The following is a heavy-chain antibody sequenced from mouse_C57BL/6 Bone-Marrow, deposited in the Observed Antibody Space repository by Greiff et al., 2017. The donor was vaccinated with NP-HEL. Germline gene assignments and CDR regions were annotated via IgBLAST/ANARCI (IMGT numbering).Heavy chain of an antibody. Sequence: VQLQESGAELARPGASVKLSCKASGYTFTSYGISWVKQRTGQGLEWIGEIYPRSGNTYYNEQFKGKATLTAAKSSSKAYMELRSLTSEDSAVYFCARSITTVGPYFDYWGQGTTLTVSS. CDR1: GYTFTSYG. D-gene: IGHD1-1*01. V-gene: IGHV1-81*01. CDR2: IYPRSGNT. J-gene: IGHJ2*01. CDR3: ARSITTVGPYFDY.